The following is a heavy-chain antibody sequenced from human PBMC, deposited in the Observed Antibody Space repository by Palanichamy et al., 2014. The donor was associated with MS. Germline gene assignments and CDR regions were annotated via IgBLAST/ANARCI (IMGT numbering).Heavy chain of an antibody. CDR2: INHSGRT. D-gene: IGHD3-22*01. V-gene: IGHV4-34*01. CDR3: VAFGYDTSGCDY. J-gene: IGHJ4*02. Sequence: QVQLQPWGAGLLKPSETLSRTCDVYGASLSTYYWSWIRQPPGKGLEWIGDINHSGRTNYNPSLGSRVAISLDTSNNQFFLKLSSVTAADTAVYYCVAFGYDTSGCDYWGQGTLVTVSS. CDR1: GASLSTYY.